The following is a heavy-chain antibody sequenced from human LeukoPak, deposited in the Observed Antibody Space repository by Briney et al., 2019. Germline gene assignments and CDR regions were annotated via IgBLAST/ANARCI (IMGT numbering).Heavy chain of an antibody. D-gene: IGHD2-15*01. J-gene: IGHJ4*02. CDR3: ARELPFDY. V-gene: IGHV3-74*01. Sequence: GGSLRLSCAASGFTFSNYWMHWVRQAPGKGLVWVSRIKSDGSRTDYADSVKGRFTISRDNAKNTLYLQMNSLRAEDTAVYYCARELPFDYWGQGTLVTVSS. CDR2: IKSDGSRT. CDR1: GFTFSNYW.